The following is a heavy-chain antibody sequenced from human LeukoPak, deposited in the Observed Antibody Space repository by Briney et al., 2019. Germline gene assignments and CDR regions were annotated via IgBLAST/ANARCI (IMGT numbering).Heavy chain of an antibody. CDR1: GFTFSNYA. CDR3: ARVGTGYSSGWAHLCY. CDR2: IYSGGST. D-gene: IGHD6-19*01. J-gene: IGHJ4*02. Sequence: GGSLRLSCAASGFTFSNYAMSWVRQAPGKGLEWVSVIYSGGSTYYADSVKGRFTISRDNSKNTLYLQMNSLRAEDTAVYYCARVGTGYSSGWAHLCYWGQGTLVTVSS. V-gene: IGHV3-66*01.